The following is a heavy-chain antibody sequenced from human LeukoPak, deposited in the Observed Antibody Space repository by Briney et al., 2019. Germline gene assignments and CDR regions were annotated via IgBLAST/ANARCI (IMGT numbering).Heavy chain of an antibody. CDR3: ARGRSNYGMDV. CDR2: IYYSGST. CDR1: GGSISSSSYY. V-gene: IGHV4-39*07. D-gene: IGHD2-2*01. J-gene: IGHJ6*04. Sequence: SETLSLTCTVSGGSISSSSYYWGWIRQPPGKGLEWIGSIYYSGSTYYNPSLKSRVTISVDTSKNQFSLKLSSVTAADTAVYYCARGRSNYGMDVWGKGTTVTVSS.